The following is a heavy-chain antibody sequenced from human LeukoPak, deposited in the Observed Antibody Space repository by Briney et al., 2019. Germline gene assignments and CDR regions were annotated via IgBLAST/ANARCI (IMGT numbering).Heavy chain of an antibody. CDR2: IYSGGST. CDR1: GFTFSSYA. Sequence: GGSLRLSCAASGFTFSSYAMSWVRQAPGKGLEWVSVIYSGGSTYYADSVKGRFTISRDNSKNTLYLQMNSLRAEDTAVYYCARSRYYGSGSYFWGQGTLVTVSS. V-gene: IGHV3-66*01. D-gene: IGHD3-10*01. J-gene: IGHJ4*02. CDR3: ARSRYYGSGSYF.